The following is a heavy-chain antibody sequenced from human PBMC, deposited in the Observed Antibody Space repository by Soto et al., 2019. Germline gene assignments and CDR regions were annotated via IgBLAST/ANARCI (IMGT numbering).Heavy chain of an antibody. CDR2: IGTAGDT. D-gene: IGHD2-2*01. V-gene: IGHV3-13*01. Sequence: VQLVESGGGLVQPGGSLRLSCAASGFTFSSYDMHWVRQATGKGLEWVSAIGTAGDTYYPGSVKGRFTISRENAKNSLYLQMNSLRAEDTAVYYCARVPNYYYGMDVWGQGTTVTVSS. J-gene: IGHJ6*02. CDR1: GFTFSSYD. CDR3: ARVPNYYYGMDV.